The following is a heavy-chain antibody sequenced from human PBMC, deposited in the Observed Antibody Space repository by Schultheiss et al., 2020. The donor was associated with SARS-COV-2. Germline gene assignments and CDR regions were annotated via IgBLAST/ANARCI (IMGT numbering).Heavy chain of an antibody. D-gene: IGHD2-15*01. CDR1: GFTFSSYW. Sequence: GESLKISCAASGFTFSSYWMNWVRQAPGKGLEWVGRIKSKTDGGTTDYAAPVKGRFTISRENAKNSLYLQMNSLRAGDTAVYYCARELPTLDYYYGMDVWGQGTTVTVSS. V-gene: IGHV3-15*07. J-gene: IGHJ6*02. CDR2: IKSKTDGGTT. CDR3: ARELPTLDYYYGMDV.